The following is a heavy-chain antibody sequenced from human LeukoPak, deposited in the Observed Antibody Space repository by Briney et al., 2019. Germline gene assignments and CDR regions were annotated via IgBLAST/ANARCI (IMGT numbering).Heavy chain of an antibody. V-gene: IGHV3-33*01. D-gene: IGHD4-23*01. CDR2: IWYDGSNK. CDR3: ARDTVAGNFDY. J-gene: IGHJ4*02. Sequence: GGSLRLSCAASGFTFSSYGMHWVRQAPGKGLEWVAVIWYDGSNKYYADSVKGRFTISRDNSKNTLYLQMNSLRAEDTAVYYCARDTVAGNFDYWGQGTLVTVSS. CDR1: GFTFSSYG.